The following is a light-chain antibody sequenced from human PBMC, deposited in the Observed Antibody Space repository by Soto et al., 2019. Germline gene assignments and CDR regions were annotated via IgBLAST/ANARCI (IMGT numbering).Light chain of an antibody. J-gene: IGKJ4*01. CDR1: QSVLYSSSNKNY. CDR3: QQYYSIPLN. Sequence: DIVMTQSPDSLAVSLGERATINCKSSQSVLYSSSNKNYLTWYQQKPGQPPKLPIYGASTRESGVPDRFSGSGSGTDFTLTISSLQAEDVAVYYCQQYYSIPLNFGGGTKVDIK. CDR2: GAS. V-gene: IGKV4-1*01.